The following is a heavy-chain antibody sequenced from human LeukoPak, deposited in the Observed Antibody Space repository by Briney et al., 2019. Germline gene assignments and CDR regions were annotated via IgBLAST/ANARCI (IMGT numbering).Heavy chain of an antibody. J-gene: IGHJ5*02. Sequence: GGSLRLSCAASGFTFSSYAMSWVRQAPGKGLEWVSAISGSGGSIYYADSVKGRFTISRDNAKNSLYLQMNSLRAEDTAVYYCARGGITIFGVVNDWFDPWGQGTLVTVSS. CDR3: ARGGITIFGVVNDWFDP. CDR1: GFTFSSYA. CDR2: ISGSGGSI. V-gene: IGHV3-23*01. D-gene: IGHD3-3*01.